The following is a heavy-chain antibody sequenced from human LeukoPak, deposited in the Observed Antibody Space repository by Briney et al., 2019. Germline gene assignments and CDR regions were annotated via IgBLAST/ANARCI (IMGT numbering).Heavy chain of an antibody. V-gene: IGHV4-59*01. J-gene: IGHJ3*02. CDR1: GDSIRSYY. D-gene: IGHD3-10*01. CDR2: IYYSGST. Sequence: SETLSLTCTVSGDSIRSYYWSWIRQPPGKGLEWIGYIYYSGSTKYNPSLKSRVTISVDTSKNQFSLKLSSVTAADTAVYYCARSDGYGLVGIWGQGTMVTVSS. CDR3: ARSDGYGLVGI.